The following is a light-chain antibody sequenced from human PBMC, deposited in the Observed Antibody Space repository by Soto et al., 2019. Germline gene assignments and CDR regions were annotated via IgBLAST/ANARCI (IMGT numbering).Light chain of an antibody. V-gene: IGKV1-27*01. CDR3: RKYNSAAWT. CDR1: QGISEY. J-gene: IGKJ1*01. CDR2: AAS. Sequence: DIQMTQSPSSLSASVGDRVTITCRASQGISEYLAWYQQKPGKVPKLLIYAASTLQSGVPSRFSGSGSGADFTLTISSLQPEDVATYYCRKYNSAAWTFGQGTKVEIK.